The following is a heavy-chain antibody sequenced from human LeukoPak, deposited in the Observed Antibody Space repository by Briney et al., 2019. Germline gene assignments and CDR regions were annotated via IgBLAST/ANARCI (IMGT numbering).Heavy chain of an antibody. CDR2: IYPGDSDT. Sequence: GESLKISCKGSGYSFTSYWIGWVRQMPGKGVVWVGIIYPGDSDTRYSPSFQGQVTISADKSISTAYLQWSSLKASDTAMYYCARMGYCSGGSYYGLSSPSWFDPWGQGTLVTVSS. CDR1: GYSFTSYW. V-gene: IGHV5-51*01. D-gene: IGHD2-15*01. J-gene: IGHJ5*02. CDR3: ARMGYCSGGSYYGLSSPSWFDP.